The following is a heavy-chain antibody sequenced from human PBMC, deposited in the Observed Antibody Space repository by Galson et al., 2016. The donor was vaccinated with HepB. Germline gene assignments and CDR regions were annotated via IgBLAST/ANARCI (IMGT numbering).Heavy chain of an antibody. CDR3: SRGIDEYKGGNL. Sequence: LRLSCAASGFTFNSYAMNWVRQPPGKGLEWIGEIHPSGSITYNASLMSRVSISVDTSKKQFSLKLTSVTAADPAVYYCSRGIDEYKGGNLWGQGTLVIVSA. CDR2: IHPSGSI. V-gene: IGHV4-34*01. J-gene: IGHJ5*02. D-gene: IGHD5-24*01. CDR1: GFTFNSYA.